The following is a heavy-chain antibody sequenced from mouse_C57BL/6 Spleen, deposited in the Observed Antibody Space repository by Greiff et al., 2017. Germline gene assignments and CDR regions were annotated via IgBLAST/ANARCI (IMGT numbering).Heavy chain of an antibody. CDR2: IYPEDGGT. D-gene: IGHD3-2*02. CDR3: ARASSGPGHY. Sequence: EVQLQQSGAELVKPGASVKLSCTASGFNITDYYMHWVKQRTEQGLEWIGRIYPEDGGTKYTPKFQGQATITADPSSNTAYLPLSSLTSEDTAVYYCARASSGPGHYWGQGTTVTVSA. V-gene: IGHV14-2*01. J-gene: IGHJ3*01. CDR1: GFNITDYY.